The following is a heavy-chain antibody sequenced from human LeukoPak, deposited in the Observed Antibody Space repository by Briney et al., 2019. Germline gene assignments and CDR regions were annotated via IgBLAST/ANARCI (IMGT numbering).Heavy chain of an antibody. V-gene: IGHV3-23*01. J-gene: IGHJ4*02. CDR2: TSGSGGST. D-gene: IGHD1-26*01. Sequence: GGSLRLSCAASGFTFSSYAMSWVRQAPGKGLEWVSATSGSGGSTYDADSVKGRFTISRDNSKNTLYLQMNSLRAEDTAVYYCARAVGYSGYFDYWGQGTLVTVSS. CDR1: GFTFSSYA. CDR3: ARAVGYSGYFDY.